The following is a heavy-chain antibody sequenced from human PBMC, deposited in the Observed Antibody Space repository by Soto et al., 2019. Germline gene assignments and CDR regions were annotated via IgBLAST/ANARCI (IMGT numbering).Heavy chain of an antibody. CDR1: GFTFSSYS. CDR2: ISSSSSYI. J-gene: IGHJ6*03. D-gene: IGHD2-2*01. Sequence: GRSLRLPCAASGFTFSSYSVNWVRQAPGKGLEWVSSISSSSSYIYYADSVKGRFTISRDNAKNSLYLQMNSLRAEDTAVYYCARDIVVVTAQSVDYYYYYYMDVWGKGTTVTVSS. V-gene: IGHV3-21*01. CDR3: ARDIVVVTAQSVDYYYYYYMDV.